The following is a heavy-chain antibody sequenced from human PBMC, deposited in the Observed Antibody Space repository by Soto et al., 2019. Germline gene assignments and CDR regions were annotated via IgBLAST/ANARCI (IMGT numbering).Heavy chain of an antibody. V-gene: IGHV4-4*07. CDR3: ARVQSSYGYWFDP. D-gene: IGHD5-18*01. CDR2: FEIGGSS. CDR1: GASISSYY. Sequence: VQLQESGPGLVKPSETLSLTCSVSGASISSYYWSWIRQPAGTVLEWIVRFEIGGSSNYNPSLKSRVTISVDTSKNQVSLKLSSVPAADSDVYFCARVQSSYGYWFDPWGQGPLVTVSS. J-gene: IGHJ5*02.